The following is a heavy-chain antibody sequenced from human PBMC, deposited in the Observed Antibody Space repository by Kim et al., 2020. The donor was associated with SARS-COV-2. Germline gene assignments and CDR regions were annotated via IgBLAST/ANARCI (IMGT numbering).Heavy chain of an antibody. D-gene: IGHD1-26*01. J-gene: IGHJ6*02. CDR3: AKVLSGSYRTYYYGMDV. Sequence: KGRFTLSRDNSQNTLYLQMNSLRAEDTTVYYCAKVLSGSYRTYYYGMDVWGQGTTVTVSS. V-gene: IGHV3-23*01.